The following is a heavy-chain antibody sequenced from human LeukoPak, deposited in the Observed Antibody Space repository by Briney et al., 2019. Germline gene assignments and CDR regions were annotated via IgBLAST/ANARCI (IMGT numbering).Heavy chain of an antibody. CDR1: GFRFSTYS. J-gene: IGHJ3*02. CDR3: ARGSDTAMVGNAFDM. Sequence: QTGGSLRLSCAGSGFRFSTYSMSWVRQAPGKGLEWASGISDSGRSTYYSNSVRGRFTISRDNSQNTLYLQLNSLRADDTAVYYCARGSDTAMVGNAFDMWGQGTMVSVSS. CDR2: ISDSGRST. D-gene: IGHD5-18*01. V-gene: IGHV3-23*01.